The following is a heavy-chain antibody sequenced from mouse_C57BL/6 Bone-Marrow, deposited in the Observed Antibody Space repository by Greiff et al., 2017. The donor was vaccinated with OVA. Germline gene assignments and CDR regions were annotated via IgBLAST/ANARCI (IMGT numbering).Heavy chain of an antibody. CDR2: ISSGSSTI. CDR1: GYTFTDYG. V-gene: IGHV5-17*01. J-gene: IGHJ4*01. D-gene: IGHD2-14*01. Sequence: VQLQQSGAELVRPGASVTLSCKASGYTFTDYGMHWVRQAPEKGLEWVAYISSGSSTIYYADTVKGRFTISRDNAKNTLFLQMTSLRSEDTAMYYCARGGYDWAMDYWGQGTSVTVSS. CDR3: ARGGYDWAMDY.